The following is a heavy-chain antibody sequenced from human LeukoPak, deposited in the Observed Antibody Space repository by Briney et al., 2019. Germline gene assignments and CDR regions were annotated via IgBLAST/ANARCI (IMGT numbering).Heavy chain of an antibody. J-gene: IGHJ6*03. CDR2: ISAYNGNT. V-gene: IGHV1-18*01. Sequence: VASVKVSCKASGYTFTSYGISWVRQAPGQGLEWMGWISAYNGNTNYAQKLQGRVTMTTDTSTSTAYMELRSLRSDDTAVYYCARVTGYYYYYYMDVWGKGTTVTVSS. D-gene: IGHD7-27*01. CDR3: ARVTGYYYYYYMDV. CDR1: GYTFTSYG.